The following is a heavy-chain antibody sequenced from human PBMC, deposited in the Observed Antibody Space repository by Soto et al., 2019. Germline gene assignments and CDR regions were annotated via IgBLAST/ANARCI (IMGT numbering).Heavy chain of an antibody. Sequence: EVQLVESGGGLVQPGGSLRLSCAASGFTFSSYWMYWVRQAPGKGLVWVSHIDTDGSSTTYADSVKGRFTISRDNAKNTLYLAMNSLRAEDTAVYCCARDTSSPLYDYYGMDVWGQGTTVTVSS. CDR2: IDTDGSST. D-gene: IGHD2-2*01. V-gene: IGHV3-74*01. CDR3: ARDTSSPLYDYYGMDV. J-gene: IGHJ6*02. CDR1: GFTFSSYW.